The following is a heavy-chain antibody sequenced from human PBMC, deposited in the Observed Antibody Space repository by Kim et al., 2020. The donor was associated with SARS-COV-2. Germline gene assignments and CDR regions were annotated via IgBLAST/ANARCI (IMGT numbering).Heavy chain of an antibody. V-gene: IGHV1-46*01. CDR3: ARAPQPDYGDYVFDY. D-gene: IGHD4-17*01. J-gene: IGHJ4*02. Sequence: QKFQARTTMTRETYTSTAYMELSSLRSEDTAVYYCARAPQPDYGDYVFDYWGQGTLVTVSS.